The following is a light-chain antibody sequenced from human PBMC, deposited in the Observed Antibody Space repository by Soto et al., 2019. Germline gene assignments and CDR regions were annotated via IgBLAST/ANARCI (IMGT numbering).Light chain of an antibody. CDR2: DDN. V-gene: IGLV1-51*01. J-gene: IGLJ1*01. CDR3: GSWDSSLSAYV. Sequence: QSVLTQPPSVSAAPGQKVTISCSGSSSNIGGNSVSWYQQLPGTAPKLLIYDDNKRPSGIPDRFSGSKSGTSATLGITGFQTGDEDDYYCGSWDSSLSAYVFGTPTRSP. CDR1: SSNIGGNS.